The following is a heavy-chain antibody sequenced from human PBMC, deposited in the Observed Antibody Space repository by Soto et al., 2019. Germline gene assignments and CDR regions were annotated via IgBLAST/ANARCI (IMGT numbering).Heavy chain of an antibody. CDR1: GVGFSSYA. D-gene: IGHD2-15*01. CDR3: ERGRYCSGGSRYLDS. V-gene: IGHV1-69*13. J-gene: IGHJ4*02. CDR2: IIPIFGTA. Sequence: GPSVKVSCKASGVGFSSYASSSVRHAPGQGLEWMGGIIPIFGTAKYEQKFKGRVKINEDESKSTDYMELSSMRSEEKVVYYCERGRYCSGGSRYLDSWGKGILVT.